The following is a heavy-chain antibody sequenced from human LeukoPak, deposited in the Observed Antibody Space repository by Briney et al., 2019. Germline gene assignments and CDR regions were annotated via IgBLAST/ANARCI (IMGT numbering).Heavy chain of an antibody. J-gene: IGHJ4*02. D-gene: IGHD3-10*01. CDR2: INPNSGGT. V-gene: IGHV1-2*02. CDR3: ARDYYGSLYY. Sequence: SVTVSCKASGYTFTGYYMHWVRQAPGQGLEWMGWINPNSGGTNYPQKFQGRVTMTRDTSISTAYMELSRLRSDDTAVYYCARDYYGSLYYWGRGTLDSVSS. CDR1: GYTFTGYY.